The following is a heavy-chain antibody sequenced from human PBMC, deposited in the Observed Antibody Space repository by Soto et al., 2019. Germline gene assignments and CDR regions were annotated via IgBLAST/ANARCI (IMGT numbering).Heavy chain of an antibody. J-gene: IGHJ5*02. D-gene: IGHD2-2*01. CDR2: INHSGST. CDR1: GGSFSGYY. V-gene: IGHV4-34*01. Sequence: SETLSLTCAVYGGSFSGYYWSWIRQPPGKGLEWIGEINHSGSTNYNPSLKSRVTISVDTSKNQFSLKLSSVTAADTAVYYCARGNRKGYCSSTSCYGRFTWFDPWGQGTLVTVSS. CDR3: ARGNRKGYCSSTSCYGRFTWFDP.